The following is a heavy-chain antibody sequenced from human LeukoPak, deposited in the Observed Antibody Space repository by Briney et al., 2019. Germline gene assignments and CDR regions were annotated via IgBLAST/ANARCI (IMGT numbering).Heavy chain of an antibody. CDR1: GYTFTSYA. Sequence: ASVKVSCKASGYTFTSYAMHWVRQAPGQRLEWMGWINAGNGNTKYSQKFQGRVTITRDTSASTAYMELSSLRSEDTAVYYCARSAVRYFDWLLPFDYWGQGTLVTVSS. D-gene: IGHD3-9*01. CDR3: ARSAVRYFDWLLPFDY. CDR2: INAGNGNT. V-gene: IGHV1-3*01. J-gene: IGHJ4*02.